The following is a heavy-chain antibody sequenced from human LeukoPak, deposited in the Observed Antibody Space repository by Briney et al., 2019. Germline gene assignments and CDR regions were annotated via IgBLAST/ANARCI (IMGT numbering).Heavy chain of an antibody. Sequence: SETLSLTCTVSGGAISSYYWSWIRQPPGKGLEWIGYIYYSGSTNYNPSLKSRVTISVDTSKNQFSLKLSSVTAADTAVYYCARSLSWFDPWGQGTLVTVSS. V-gene: IGHV4-59*08. J-gene: IGHJ5*02. CDR2: IYYSGST. CDR3: ARSLSWFDP. CDR1: GGAISSYY.